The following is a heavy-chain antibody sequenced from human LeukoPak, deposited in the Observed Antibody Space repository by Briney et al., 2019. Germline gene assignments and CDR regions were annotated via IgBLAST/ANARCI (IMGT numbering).Heavy chain of an antibody. CDR3: ARDRDTAMVTFDY. J-gene: IGHJ4*02. V-gene: IGHV1-69*06. D-gene: IGHD5-18*01. CDR2: IIPIFGTA. Sequence: SVKVSCKASGGTFSSYAISWVRQAPGQGLEWMGGIIPIFGTANYAQKFQGRVTITADKSTSTAYMELSSLRSEDTAVYYCARDRDTAMVTFDYWGQGTLVTVSS. CDR1: GGTFSSYA.